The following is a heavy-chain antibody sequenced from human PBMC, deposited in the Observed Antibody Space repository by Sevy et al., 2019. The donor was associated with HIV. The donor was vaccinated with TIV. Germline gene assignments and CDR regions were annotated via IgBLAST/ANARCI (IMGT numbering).Heavy chain of an antibody. D-gene: IGHD6-13*01. CDR1: GYTFTSYG. J-gene: IGHJ6*02. CDR3: ARDRGKAAATLGYYYYGMDV. CDR2: ISANNGNT. V-gene: IGHV1-18*01. Sequence: ASVKVSCKASGYTFTSYGISWVRQAPGQGLEWMGWISANNGNTNNAQKLQGRVTMTTDTSTSTAYMELRSLRSDDTAVYYCARDRGKAAATLGYYYYGMDVWGQGTTVTVSS.